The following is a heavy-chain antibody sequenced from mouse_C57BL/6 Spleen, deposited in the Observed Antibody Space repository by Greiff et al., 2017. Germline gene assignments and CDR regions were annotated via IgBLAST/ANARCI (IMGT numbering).Heavy chain of an antibody. CDR3: ARSYYGSSLDY. CDR1: GYTFTSYW. D-gene: IGHD1-1*01. CDR2: INPSNGGT. V-gene: IGHV1-53*01. Sequence: QVQLQQPGTELVKPGASVKLSCKASGYTFTSYWMHWVKQRPGQGLEWIGNINPSNGGTNYNEKFKSKATLTVEKSSSTAYMQLSSLKSEDSAVFYCARSYYGSSLDYWGQGTTLTVSS. J-gene: IGHJ2*01.